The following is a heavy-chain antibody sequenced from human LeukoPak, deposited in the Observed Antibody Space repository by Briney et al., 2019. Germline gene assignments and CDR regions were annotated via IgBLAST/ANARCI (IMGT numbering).Heavy chain of an antibody. D-gene: IGHD2-2*01. CDR1: GFTFEDHV. CDR3: AKDLGGSATTV. Sequence: PGGSLRLSCAASGFTFEDHVMHWVRHAPGKGLEWVSSISWSGDRMGYADAVKGRFTISRDNAENSLFLQMNSLRVEDTALYYCAKDLGGSATTVWGQGTLVTVSS. V-gene: IGHV3-9*01. CDR2: ISWSGDRM. J-gene: IGHJ4*02.